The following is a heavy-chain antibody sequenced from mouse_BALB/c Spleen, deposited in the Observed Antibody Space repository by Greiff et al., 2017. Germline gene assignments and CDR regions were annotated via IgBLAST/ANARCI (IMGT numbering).Heavy chain of an antibody. CDR2: IYPGNGAT. CDR1: GYTFTSYN. Sequence: LQQPGAELVKPGASVKMSCKASGYTFTSYNMHWVKQTPGQGLEWIGAIYPGNGATSYNQKFKGKATLTADKSSSTAYMQLSSLTSEDSAVYYCARSAIPTTYYAMDYWGQGTSVTVSS. V-gene: IGHV1-12*01. CDR3: ARSAIPTTYYAMDY. J-gene: IGHJ4*01. D-gene: IGHD2-10*01.